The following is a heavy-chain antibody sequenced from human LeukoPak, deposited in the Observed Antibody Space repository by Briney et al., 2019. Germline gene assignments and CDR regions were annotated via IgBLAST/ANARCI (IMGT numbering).Heavy chain of an antibody. Sequence: PGGSLRLSCAASGFTLGTYAMHWVRQAPGKGLEYVSSISSNGGFTYYANSVKGRFTISRDNSKNMLYLQMGSLGADDMAVYYCARGPILGTTWMSIDYWGQGTLVTVSS. V-gene: IGHV3-64*01. CDR3: ARGPILGTTWMSIDY. CDR1: GFTLGTYA. D-gene: IGHD1-26*01. CDR2: ISSNGGFT. J-gene: IGHJ4*02.